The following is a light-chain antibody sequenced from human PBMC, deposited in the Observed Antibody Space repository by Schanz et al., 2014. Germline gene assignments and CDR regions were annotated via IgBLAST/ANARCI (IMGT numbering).Light chain of an antibody. Sequence: EIVLTQSPGTLSLSPGERATLSCRASQSVSSYLAWYQHKPGQAPRLLIYGPSYRATGIPDRFSGGGSGTDFTLTISSLEPEDFAVYYCQQYGSSPPTFGQGTKVEIK. CDR2: GPS. V-gene: IGKV3-20*01. CDR1: QSVSSY. J-gene: IGKJ1*01. CDR3: QQYGSSPPT.